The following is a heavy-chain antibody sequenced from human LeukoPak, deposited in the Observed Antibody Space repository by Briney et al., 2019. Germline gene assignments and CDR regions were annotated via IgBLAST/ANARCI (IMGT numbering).Heavy chain of an antibody. V-gene: IGHV4-34*01. CDR1: GGSFSGYY. D-gene: IGHD3-10*01. CDR2: INHSGST. CDR3: ARASYGSGSYYEDYFYYMDV. J-gene: IGHJ6*03. Sequence: SETLSLTCAVYGGSFSGYYWSWIRQPPGKGLEWIGEINHSGSTNYNPSLKSRVTISVDTSKNQFSLKLSSVTAADTAVYYCARASYGSGSYYEDYFYYMDVWGKGTTVTISS.